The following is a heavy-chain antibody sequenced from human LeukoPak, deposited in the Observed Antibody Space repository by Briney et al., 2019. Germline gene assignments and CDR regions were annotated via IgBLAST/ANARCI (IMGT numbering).Heavy chain of an antibody. D-gene: IGHD3-10*01. J-gene: IGHJ4*02. CDR2: IYSGGST. Sequence: PGGSLRLSCAASGFTASSNYMSWVRQAPGKGLEWVSVIYSGGSTYYADSVKGRFTISRDNSKNTLYLQMNSLRAEDTAVYYCATENGVTMVRGVIKPFDYWGQGTLVTVSS. V-gene: IGHV3-66*01. CDR1: GFTASSNY. CDR3: ATENGVTMVRGVIKPFDY.